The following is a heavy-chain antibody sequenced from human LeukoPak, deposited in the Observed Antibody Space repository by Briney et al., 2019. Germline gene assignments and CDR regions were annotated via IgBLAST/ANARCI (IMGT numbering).Heavy chain of an antibody. CDR3: TRSVRDGTIDY. D-gene: IGHD5-24*01. Sequence: ASVKVSCKASGYTFTSYYMHWVRQAPGKELEWMGGFDPEDGETIYAQKFQGRVTMTRSTSIRTAYMELSSLRSEDTAVYYCTRSVRDGTIDYWGQGTLVTVSS. CDR1: GYTFTSYY. V-gene: IGHV1-24*01. J-gene: IGHJ4*02. CDR2: FDPEDGET.